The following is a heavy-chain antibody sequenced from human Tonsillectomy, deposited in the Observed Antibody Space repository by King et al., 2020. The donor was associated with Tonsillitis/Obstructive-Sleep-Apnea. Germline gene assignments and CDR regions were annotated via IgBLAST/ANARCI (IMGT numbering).Heavy chain of an antibody. V-gene: IGHV1-2*02. Sequence: VQLVESGAEVKKPGASVKVSCKASGYTFTGYYMHWVRQAPGQGLEWMGWINPNSGGTNYAQKFQGRVTMTRDTSISTAYMELSRLRSDDTAVYYCARTKLVGATTRSTVYGMDVWGQGTTVTVSS. CDR1: GYTFTGYY. CDR2: INPNSGGT. D-gene: IGHD1-26*01. J-gene: IGHJ6*02. CDR3: ARTKLVGATTRSTVYGMDV.